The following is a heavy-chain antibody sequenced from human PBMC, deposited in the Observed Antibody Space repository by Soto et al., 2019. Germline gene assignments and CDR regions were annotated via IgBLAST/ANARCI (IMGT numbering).Heavy chain of an antibody. Sequence: PGGSLRLSCAASGFTFSNAWMNWVRQAPGKGLEWVGRIKSKTDGGTTDYAAPVKGRFTISRDDSKNTLYLQMNSLKTEDTAVYYCTTYSTRGGYYVLDVWGQGTTVTVSS. CDR2: IKSKTDGGTT. CDR3: TTYSTRGGYYVLDV. CDR1: GFTFSNAW. V-gene: IGHV3-15*07. J-gene: IGHJ6*02. D-gene: IGHD4-4*01.